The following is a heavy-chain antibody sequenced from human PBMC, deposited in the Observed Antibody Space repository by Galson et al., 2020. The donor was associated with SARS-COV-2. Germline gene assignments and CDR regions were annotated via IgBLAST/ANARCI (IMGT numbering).Heavy chain of an antibody. Sequence: GESLKISCAASGFTFSSYEMNWVLQAPGKGLEWVSYISGSDYTIYYADSVKGRFTISRDNAKNSLYLQMNSLRAEDTAVYYCAGGATSSGWYLPDAFDIWGQGTMVTVSS. CDR2: ISGSDYTI. J-gene: IGHJ3*02. CDR1: GFTFSSYE. D-gene: IGHD6-19*01. V-gene: IGHV3-48*03. CDR3: AGGATSSGWYLPDAFDI.